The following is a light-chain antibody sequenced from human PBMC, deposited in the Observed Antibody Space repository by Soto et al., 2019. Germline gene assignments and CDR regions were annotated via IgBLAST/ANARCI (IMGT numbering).Light chain of an antibody. CDR2: KAS. CDR1: PSISVW. J-gene: IGKJ1*01. V-gene: IGKV1-5*03. CDR3: QQYNSYSPT. Sequence: DIPMTQSHSTLSASVGDRVTITGRASPSISVWLAWYQQKAGKAPNLLIYKASRLESGVPSRFSGSGSETEFTLTISGLQPGDSATYYCQQYNSYSPTFGQGTKVEVK.